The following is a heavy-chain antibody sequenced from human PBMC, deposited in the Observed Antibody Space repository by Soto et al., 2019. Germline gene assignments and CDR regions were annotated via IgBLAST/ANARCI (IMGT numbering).Heavy chain of an antibody. J-gene: IGHJ4*02. CDR2: IYYSGST. CDR3: AREGGIVGATAADY. CDR1: GGSISSGGYY. Sequence: QVQLQESGPGLVKPSQTLSLTCTVSGGSISSGGYYWSWIRQHPGKGLEWIGYIYYSGSTYYNPSLKGRVTTAVDTSKNQISLKLGSVPAADTAVYYCAREGGIVGATAADYWGQGTLATVSS. D-gene: IGHD1-26*01. V-gene: IGHV4-31*03.